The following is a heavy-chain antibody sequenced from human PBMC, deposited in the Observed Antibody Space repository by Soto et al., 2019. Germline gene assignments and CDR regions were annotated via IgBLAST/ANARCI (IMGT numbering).Heavy chain of an antibody. Sequence: SETLSLTCTVSGGSVSSGSYYWSWIRQPPGKGLEWIGHIFDSGTTYTNPSLRSQVAISLDTSKNHFSLTLSSVTAADTAVYYCARGPSGDKVHYWGQGALVTVSS. V-gene: IGHV4-30-4*08. CDR1: GGSVSSGSYY. CDR3: ARGPSGDKVHY. D-gene: IGHD7-27*01. CDR2: IFDSGTT. J-gene: IGHJ4*02.